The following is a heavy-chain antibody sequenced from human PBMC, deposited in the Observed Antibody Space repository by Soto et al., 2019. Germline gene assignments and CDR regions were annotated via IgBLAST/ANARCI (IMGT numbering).Heavy chain of an antibody. CDR3: ASQASPYYYYGMDV. V-gene: IGHV4-39*01. CDR1: GGSISSSSYY. Sequence: PSETLSLSCTVSGGSISSSSYYWGWIRQPPGKGLEWIGNIYYSGSTYYNPSLKSRVTISVDTSKNQFSLKLSSVTAADTAVYYCASQASPYYYYGMDVRGQGTTVTVSS. J-gene: IGHJ6*02. CDR2: IYYSGST.